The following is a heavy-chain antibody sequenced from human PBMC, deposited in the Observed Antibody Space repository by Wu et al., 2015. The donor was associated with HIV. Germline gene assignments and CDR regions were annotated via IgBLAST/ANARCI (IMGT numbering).Heavy chain of an antibody. CDR1: GGTFSSYA. Sequence: QVQLVQSGAEVKKPGSSVKVSCKASGGTFSSYAISWVRQAPGQGLEWMGRIIPIFGTANYAQKFQGRVTITADESTSTAYMELSSLRSEDTAVYYCARVGGVDILTGYISKDAFDIWGQGTMVTVSS. CDR3: ARVGGVDILTGYISKDAFDI. CDR2: IIPIFGTA. V-gene: IGHV1-69*13. J-gene: IGHJ3*02. D-gene: IGHD3-9*01.